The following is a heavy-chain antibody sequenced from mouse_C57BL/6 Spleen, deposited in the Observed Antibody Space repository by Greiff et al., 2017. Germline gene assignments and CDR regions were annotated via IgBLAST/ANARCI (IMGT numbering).Heavy chain of an antibody. J-gene: IGHJ3*01. V-gene: IGHV1-66*01. CDR3: ARSSGYFWFAY. CDR1: GYSFTSYY. CDR2: LYPGSGNT. Sequence: QVQLQQSGPELVKPGASVKISCKASGYSFTSYYIHWVKQRPGQGLEWIGWLYPGSGNTKYNEKFKGKATLTADTSSSTAYMQLSSLTSEDSAVYYCARSSGYFWFAYWGQGTLVTVSA. D-gene: IGHD3-2*02.